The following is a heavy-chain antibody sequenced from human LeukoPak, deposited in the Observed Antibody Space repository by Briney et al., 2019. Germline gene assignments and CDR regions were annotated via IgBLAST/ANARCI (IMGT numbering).Heavy chain of an antibody. J-gene: IGHJ4*02. CDR1: GFILSSYW. CDR2: INQDGSER. CDR3: ARAGPMYYYDSSGYYGSFDY. Sequence: SGGSLRLSCAASGFILSSYWMSWVRQAPGKGLEWVANINQDGSERYYVDSVKGRFTISRDNAKNSLYLQMNSLRAEDTAVYYCARAGPMYYYDSSGYYGSFDYWGQGTLVTVSS. V-gene: IGHV3-7*01. D-gene: IGHD3-22*01.